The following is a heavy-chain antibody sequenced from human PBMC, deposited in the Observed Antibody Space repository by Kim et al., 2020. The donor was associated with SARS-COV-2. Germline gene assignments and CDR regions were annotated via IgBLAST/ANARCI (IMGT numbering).Heavy chain of an antibody. D-gene: IGHD4-17*01. J-gene: IGHJ4*02. CDR2: INSAGNST. CDR3: AREAVTTSFDY. V-gene: IGHV3-74*01. CDR1: GFTFSSYW. Sequence: GGSLRLSCAASGFTFSSYWMHWVRQAPGKGLVWVSHINSAGNSTTYADSVKGRFTISRDNAKNTLYLQMNSLRAEDTAVYYCAREAVTTSFDYWGQETLVTVSS.